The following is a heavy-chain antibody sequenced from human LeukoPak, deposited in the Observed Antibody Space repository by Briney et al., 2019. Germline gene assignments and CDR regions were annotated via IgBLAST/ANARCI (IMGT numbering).Heavy chain of an antibody. CDR3: ARDSGSGSNDY. Sequence: GGSLRLSCEASGFTFSSYAMHWVRQAPGKGLEWVAVISYDGSNKYYADSVKGRFTISRDNSKNTLSLQMNSLRPEDTAVYYCARDSGSGSNDYWGQGTLVTVSS. J-gene: IGHJ4*02. V-gene: IGHV3-30-3*01. CDR2: ISYDGSNK. D-gene: IGHD1-26*01. CDR1: GFTFSSYA.